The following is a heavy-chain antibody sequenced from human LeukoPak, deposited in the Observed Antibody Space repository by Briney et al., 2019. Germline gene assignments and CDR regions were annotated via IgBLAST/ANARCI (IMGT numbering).Heavy chain of an antibody. CDR3: AGDTHSSNWYDH. J-gene: IGHJ5*02. V-gene: IGHV3-53*01. D-gene: IGHD2-2*01. CDR2: IYSDGNT. Sequence: GGSLRLSCAASGFTFSNYAMSWVRQAPGKGLEWVSFIYSDGNTYYADSVKGRFTISRDSSRNTLYLQMNSLRVEDTAVYYCAGDTHSSNWYDHWGQGTLVTVSS. CDR1: GFTFSNYA.